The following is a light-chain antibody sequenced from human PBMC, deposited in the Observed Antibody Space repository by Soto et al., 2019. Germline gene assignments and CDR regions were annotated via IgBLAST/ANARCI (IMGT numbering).Light chain of an antibody. Sequence: EIVMTQTPLSSPVTLGQPASISCRSSQSLVDNDGDTYLSWLQQRPGQPPRPLIYKISNRFSGDPDRFSGCRTGRDFTVKISRVETDDVQADDGIHGTQFPYAYGLGTKVVSK. V-gene: IGKV2-24*01. CDR1: QSLVDNDGDTY. CDR3: IHGTQFPYA. CDR2: KIS. J-gene: IGKJ2*01.